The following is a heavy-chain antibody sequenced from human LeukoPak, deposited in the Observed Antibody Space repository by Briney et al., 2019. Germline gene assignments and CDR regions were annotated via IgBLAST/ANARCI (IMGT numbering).Heavy chain of an antibody. J-gene: IGHJ4*02. V-gene: IGHV3-23*01. D-gene: IGHD3-3*01. CDR2: ISGSGGST. CDR1: GFTFRSYD. Sequence: TGGSLRLSCAASGFTFRSYDMSWVRQAPGKGLEWVSAISGSGGSTYYADSVKGRFTISRDNSKNTLYLQMNSLRAEDTDVYYCAKASVLRFLEWLSRGKYYFDYWGQGTLVTVSS. CDR3: AKASVLRFLEWLSRGKYYFDY.